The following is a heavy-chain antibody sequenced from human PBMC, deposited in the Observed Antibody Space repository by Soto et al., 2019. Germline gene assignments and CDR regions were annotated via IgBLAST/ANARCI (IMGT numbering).Heavy chain of an antibody. Sequence: ASVKVSCEASGYTFTGHGISWVRQAPGQGLEWMGWISAYNGNTNYPQKLQSRVTMTTDIATSTAYMELWRLRSDDTGIYYGTRDAPGVQREIIADAVDVCG. V-gene: IGHV1-18*01. CDR2: ISAYNGNT. CDR3: TRDAPGVQREIIADAVDV. D-gene: IGHD1-1*01. J-gene: IGHJ3*01. CDR1: GYTFTGHG.